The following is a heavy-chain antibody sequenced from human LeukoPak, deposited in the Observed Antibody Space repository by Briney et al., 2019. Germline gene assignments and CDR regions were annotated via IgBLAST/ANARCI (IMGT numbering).Heavy chain of an antibody. J-gene: IGHJ4*02. CDR1: GYTFTNYA. V-gene: IGHV7-4-1*02. CDR2: INTNTGNP. Sequence: GASVKVSCKASGYTFTNYAMNWVRQAPGQGLEWMGCINTNTGNPTYAQGFTGRFVFSLDTSVSTAYVQISSLKAEDTAVYYCGREYIDPTLDGSGSYIDYWGQGTLVTVSS. CDR3: GREYIDPTLDGSGSYIDY. D-gene: IGHD3-10*01.